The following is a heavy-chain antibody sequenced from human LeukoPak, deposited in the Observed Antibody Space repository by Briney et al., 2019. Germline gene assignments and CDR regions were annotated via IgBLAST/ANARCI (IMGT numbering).Heavy chain of an antibody. D-gene: IGHD1-26*01. Sequence: SETLSLTCAVYGGSFSGYYWSWIRQPQGRGLGWFGEINHSGSTNYNPSLKSRVTISVDTSKNQFSLKLSSVTAADTAVYYCARAKATAQGYAFDIWGQGTMVTVSS. J-gene: IGHJ3*02. V-gene: IGHV4-34*01. CDR1: GGSFSGYY. CDR2: INHSGST. CDR3: ARAKATAQGYAFDI.